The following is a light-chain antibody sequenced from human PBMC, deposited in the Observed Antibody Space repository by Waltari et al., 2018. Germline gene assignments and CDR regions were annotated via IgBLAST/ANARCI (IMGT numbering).Light chain of an antibody. CDR1: SSTIGPGRD. CDR3: QSYDNSLSGPI. J-gene: IGLJ2*01. CDR2: GNS. Sequence: QSALTQPPSVSGAPGQRVTISCPGSSSTIGPGRDLHWYQQFPGTAPQLLIYGNSNRPSGVPDRFSSSKSGTSASLAITGLQAEDETDYFCQSYDNSLSGPIFGGGTKLTVL. V-gene: IGLV1-40*01.